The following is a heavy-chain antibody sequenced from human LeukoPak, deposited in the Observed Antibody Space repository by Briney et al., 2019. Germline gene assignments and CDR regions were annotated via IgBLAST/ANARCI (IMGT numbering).Heavy chain of an antibody. Sequence: SETLSLTCAVSGGSFSGYYWSWIRQPPGKGLEWIGEINHSGSTNYNPSLKSRVTISVDTSKIQFSLKLSSVTAADTAVYYCARHALVVPAAGYTPHNWFDPWGQGALVTVSS. CDR2: INHSGST. V-gene: IGHV4-34*01. D-gene: IGHD2-2*01. CDR3: ARHALVVPAAGYTPHNWFDP. J-gene: IGHJ5*02. CDR1: GGSFSGYY.